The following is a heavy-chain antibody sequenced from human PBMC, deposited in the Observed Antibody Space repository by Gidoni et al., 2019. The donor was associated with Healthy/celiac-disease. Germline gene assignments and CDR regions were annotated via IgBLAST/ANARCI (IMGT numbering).Heavy chain of an antibody. D-gene: IGHD3-16*02. CDR2: IYYSGST. V-gene: IGHV4-31*03. CDR3: ARVPIRLGELSSSPYAFDI. Sequence: QVQLQESGPGLVKPSQTLSLTCTVSGGSLSSGGYYWSWIRQHPGKGLEWIGYIYYSGSTYYNPSLKSRVTISVDTSKNQFSLKLSSVTAADTAVYYCARVPIRLGELSSSPYAFDIWGQGTMVTVSS. J-gene: IGHJ3*02. CDR1: GGSLSSGGYY.